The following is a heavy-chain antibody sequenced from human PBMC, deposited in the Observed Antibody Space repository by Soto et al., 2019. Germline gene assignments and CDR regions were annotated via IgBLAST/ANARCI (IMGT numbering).Heavy chain of an antibody. V-gene: IGHV2-5*02. CDR2: IYWDDDR. J-gene: IGHJ5*02. Sequence: ASGPTLVNPTQTLTLTCSFSGFSLNNNGVGVGWIRQPPGKALEWLAVIYWDDDRRYSPSLKNRLTITKDTSINQVVLTMTNMDPMDTATYFCAHTDTVTTPGRWFDPWGQGTPVTVSS. CDR1: GFSLNNNGVG. D-gene: IGHD4-17*01. CDR3: AHTDTVTTPGRWFDP.